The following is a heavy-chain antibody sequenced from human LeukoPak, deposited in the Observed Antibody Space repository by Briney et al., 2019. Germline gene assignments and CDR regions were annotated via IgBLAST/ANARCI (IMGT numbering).Heavy chain of an antibody. D-gene: IGHD2-2*01. V-gene: IGHV3-23*01. Sequence: GRSLRLSCAASGFTFSSSAMSWVRQAPGKGLEWVSGISGSGGSTYYADSVKGRFTISRDNSKNTLYLQMNSLRAEDTAVYYCPKCGVSVPAAEGAFDIWGQGTMVTVSS. CDR3: PKCGVSVPAAEGAFDI. CDR2: ISGSGGST. CDR1: GFTFSSSA. J-gene: IGHJ3*02.